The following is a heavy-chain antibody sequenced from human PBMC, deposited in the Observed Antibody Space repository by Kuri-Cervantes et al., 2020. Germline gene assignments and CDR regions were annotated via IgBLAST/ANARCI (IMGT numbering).Heavy chain of an antibody. Sequence: GESLKISCAASGFTFSSYWMSWVCQAPGKGLEWVANIKQDGSEKYYVDSVKGRFTISRDNAKNSLYLQMNSLRAEDTAVYYCARIGRNDAFDIWGQGSMVTVSS. CDR2: IKQDGSEK. CDR3: ARIGRNDAFDI. V-gene: IGHV3-7*03. J-gene: IGHJ3*02. CDR1: GFTFSSYW.